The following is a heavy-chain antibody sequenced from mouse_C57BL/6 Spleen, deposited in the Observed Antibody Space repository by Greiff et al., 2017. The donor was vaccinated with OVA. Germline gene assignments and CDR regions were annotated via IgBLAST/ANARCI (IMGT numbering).Heavy chain of an antibody. J-gene: IGHJ3*01. Sequence: QVQLQQPGAELVRPGTSVKLSCKASGYTFTSYWMHWVKQRPGQGLEWIGVIDPSGSYTNYNQKFKGKATLTVDTSSSTAYMQLSSLTSEDSAVYYCARLDYYGSSYPTWFAYWGQGTLVTVSA. CDR3: ARLDYYGSSYPTWFAY. V-gene: IGHV1-59*01. CDR2: IDPSGSYT. D-gene: IGHD1-1*01. CDR1: GYTFTSYW.